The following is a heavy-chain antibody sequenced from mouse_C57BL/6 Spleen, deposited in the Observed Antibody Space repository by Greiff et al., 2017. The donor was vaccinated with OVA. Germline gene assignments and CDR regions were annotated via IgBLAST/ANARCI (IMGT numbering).Heavy chain of an antibody. CDR1: GYTFTSYW. CDR3: ARRGSPLDY. D-gene: IGHD1-1*02. Sequence: QVQLQQPGAELVMPGASVKLSCKASGYTFTSYWMHWVKQRPGQGLEWIGEIDPSDSYTNYNQKFKGKSTLTVDKSSSTAYMQLSSLTSEDSAVYYCARRGSPLDYWGQGTTLTVSS. CDR2: IDPSDSYT. J-gene: IGHJ2*01. V-gene: IGHV1-69*01.